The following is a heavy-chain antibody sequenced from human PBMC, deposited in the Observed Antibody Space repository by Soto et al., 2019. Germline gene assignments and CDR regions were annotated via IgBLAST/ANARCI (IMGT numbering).Heavy chain of an antibody. CDR3: ARSIRRGYYYGSGSYYNWFDP. CDR1: GFTFSDYY. V-gene: IGHV3-11*06. J-gene: IGHJ5*02. CDR2: ISSSSSYT. Sequence: QVQLVESGGGLVKLGGSLRLSCAASGFTFSDYYMSWIRQAPGKGLEWVSYISSSSSYTNYADSVKGRFTISRDNAKNSLYLQMNSLRAEDTAVYYCARSIRRGYYYGSGSYYNWFDPWGQGTLVTVSS. D-gene: IGHD3-10*01.